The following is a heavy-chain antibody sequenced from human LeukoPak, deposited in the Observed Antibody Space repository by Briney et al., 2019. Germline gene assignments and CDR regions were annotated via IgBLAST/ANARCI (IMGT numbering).Heavy chain of an antibody. Sequence: GGSLRLSCAASGNYWMHWVRQTPGKGLVWVSRIRQDGDDRGYADSVRGRFTISRDNAKNTLYLQMNSLRAEDTAVYYCVRNLVSEVVHFDSWGQGALVAVSS. D-gene: IGHD1-14*01. CDR3: VRNLVSEVVHFDS. CDR1: GNYW. J-gene: IGHJ4*02. V-gene: IGHV3-74*01. CDR2: IRQDGDDR.